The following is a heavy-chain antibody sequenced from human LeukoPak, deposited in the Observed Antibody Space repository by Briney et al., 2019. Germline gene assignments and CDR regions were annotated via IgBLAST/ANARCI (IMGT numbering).Heavy chain of an antibody. Sequence: ASVKVSCKASGYTFTSYAMHCVRQAPGQRLEWMGWINAGNGNTKYSQKFQGRVTITRDTSASTAYMELSSLRSEDTAVYYCARGDCSSTSCYPPFDPWGQGTLVTVSS. J-gene: IGHJ5*02. CDR3: ARGDCSSTSCYPPFDP. D-gene: IGHD2-2*01. V-gene: IGHV1-3*01. CDR1: GYTFTSYA. CDR2: INAGNGNT.